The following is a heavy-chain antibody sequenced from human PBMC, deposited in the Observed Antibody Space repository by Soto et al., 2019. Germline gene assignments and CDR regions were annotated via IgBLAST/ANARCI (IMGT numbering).Heavy chain of an antibody. V-gene: IGHV4-61*01. CDR2: IYYSGST. CDR3: ARGRTGWFDP. CDR1: GGSVSSGSYC. D-gene: IGHD1-1*01. Sequence: SETLSLTCTVSGGSVSSGSYCWSWIRQPPGKGLEWIGYIYYSGSTNYNPSLKSRVTISVDTSKNQFSLKLSSVTAADTAVYYCARGRTGWFDPWGQGTLVTVSS. J-gene: IGHJ5*02.